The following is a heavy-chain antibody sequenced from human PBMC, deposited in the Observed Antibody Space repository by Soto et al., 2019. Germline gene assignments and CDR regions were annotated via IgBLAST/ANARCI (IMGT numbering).Heavy chain of an antibody. J-gene: IGHJ6*02. V-gene: IGHV3-23*01. Sequence: EVQVLESGGGLVQPGGSLRLSCAASGFTFSTYAMSWVRQAPGKGLEWVSGISGSGGSTNYADSVKGRFTISRDNSKNTLYLQMNSPRAEDTAVYYCAKGDCSSSTCRMDVWGQGTTVSVSS. CDR1: GFTFSTYA. D-gene: IGHD2-2*01. CDR3: AKGDCSSSTCRMDV. CDR2: ISGSGGST.